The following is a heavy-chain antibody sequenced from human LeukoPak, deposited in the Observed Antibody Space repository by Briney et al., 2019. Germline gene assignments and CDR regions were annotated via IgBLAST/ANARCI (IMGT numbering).Heavy chain of an antibody. CDR2: NYYSRST. CDR1: GGSISSGGYY. CDR3: GRADIVVVPAATRTYGMDV. Sequence: SETLSLTCTVSGGSISSGGYYWSWIRQHPGKGLEWIGYNYYSRSTYYNPSLKSRVTISVDTSKNQFSLKLSSVTAADKAVYYCGRADIVVVPAATRTYGMDVWGQGTTVTVSS. D-gene: IGHD2-2*01. V-gene: IGHV4-31*03. J-gene: IGHJ6*02.